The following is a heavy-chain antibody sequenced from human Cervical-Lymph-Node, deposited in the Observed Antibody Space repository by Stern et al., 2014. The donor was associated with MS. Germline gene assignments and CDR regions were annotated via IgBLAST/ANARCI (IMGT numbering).Heavy chain of an antibody. J-gene: IGHJ4*02. CDR1: GFSLSTSGVG. V-gene: IGHV2-5*02. CDR3: AHRQGIAVAFDY. Sequence: QVTLKESGPTLVKPTQTLTLTCTFSGFSLSTSGVGVGWIRQPPGKALEWLALIYWDEDKRYSPSLKSRLTITKYTSKNQVVLTMTNMDPVDTATYYCAHRQGIAVAFDYWGQGTLVTVSS. D-gene: IGHD6-19*01. CDR2: IYWDEDK.